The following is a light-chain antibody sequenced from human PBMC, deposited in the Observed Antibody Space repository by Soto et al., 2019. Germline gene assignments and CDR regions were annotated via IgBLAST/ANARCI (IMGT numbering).Light chain of an antibody. CDR1: QSISTY. J-gene: IGKJ1*01. CDR2: DAS. Sequence: DIQMTQSPSSLAASVGARVTITCRASQSISTYLNWYQQKPGKAPKVLIFDASRLQSGVASRFSGSGSGTDFTLTISSLQPEDSATYYCQQSYSAPWTFGQGTMVQVK. V-gene: IGKV1-39*01. CDR3: QQSYSAPWT.